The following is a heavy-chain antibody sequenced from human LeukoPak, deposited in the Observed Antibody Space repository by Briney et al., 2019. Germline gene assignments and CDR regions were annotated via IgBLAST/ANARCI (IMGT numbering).Heavy chain of an antibody. CDR2: INPKSGAT. Sequence: GASAKVSCKASGYTFTSYGISWVRQAPGQGLEWMGWINPKSGATSSARKFQGRVTMTRDTSIGTAYMELSRLRSDDTAVYYCARGNVECIGDICYKRGNWFDPWGQGTLVTVSS. CDR3: ARGNVECIGDICYKRGNWFDP. V-gene: IGHV1-2*02. J-gene: IGHJ5*02. D-gene: IGHD2-8*02. CDR1: GYTFTSYG.